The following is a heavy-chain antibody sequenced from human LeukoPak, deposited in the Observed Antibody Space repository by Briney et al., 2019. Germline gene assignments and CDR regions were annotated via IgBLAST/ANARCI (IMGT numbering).Heavy chain of an antibody. CDR3: ARKSEVAFDI. CDR2: TYYRSKWYY. J-gene: IGHJ3*02. CDR1: GDSVSSYSAA. Sequence: SQTLSLTCAISGDSVSSYSAAWNWITPSPSRGLEWLVSTYYRSKWYYDYPVSVKSRITINPDTSKNQFSLQLKSVTPEDTAVYYCARKSEVAFDIWGQGTMVTVSS. V-gene: IGHV6-1*01.